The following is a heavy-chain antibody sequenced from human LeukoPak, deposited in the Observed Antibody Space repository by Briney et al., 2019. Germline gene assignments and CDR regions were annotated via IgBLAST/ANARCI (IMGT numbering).Heavy chain of an antibody. Sequence: GGSLRLSCAASGFTFSDYYMSWIRQAPGKGLEWVSYISSSGSTIYYADSVKGRFTISRDNAKNSLYLQMNSLRAEDTAVYYCARAPREWLLGYYFDYWGQGTLVTVSS. CDR1: GFTFSDYY. CDR3: ARAPREWLLGYYFDY. J-gene: IGHJ4*02. V-gene: IGHV3-11*04. D-gene: IGHD3-3*01. CDR2: ISSSGSTI.